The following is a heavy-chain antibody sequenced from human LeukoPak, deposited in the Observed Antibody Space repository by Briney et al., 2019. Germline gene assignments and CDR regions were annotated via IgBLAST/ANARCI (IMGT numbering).Heavy chain of an antibody. CDR2: INHSGGT. J-gene: IGHJ3*02. CDR3: ASDDYGDLVNAFDI. Sequence: PGGSLRLSCAASGFTFSSHSMNWVRQPPGKGLEWIGEINHSGGTNYNPSLKSRVTISLDTSKNHFSLKLTSVTAADTAVYYCASDDYGDLVNAFDIWGQGTMVTVSS. V-gene: IGHV4-34*01. D-gene: IGHD4-17*01. CDR1: GFTFSSHS.